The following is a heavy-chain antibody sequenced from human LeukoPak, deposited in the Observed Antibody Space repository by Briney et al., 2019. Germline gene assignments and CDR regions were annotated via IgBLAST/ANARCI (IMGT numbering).Heavy chain of an antibody. CDR3: ASAVEMATVIADY. D-gene: IGHD5-24*01. V-gene: IGHV3-66*01. Sequence: GGSLRLSCAASGLTVSNNYMSWVRQAPGKGLQWVSVIYSGGGTYYADSVKGRFTISRDNSKNTLYLQMNSLRAEDTAVYYCASAVEMATVIADYWGQGTLVTVSS. J-gene: IGHJ4*02. CDR1: GLTVSNNY. CDR2: IYSGGGT.